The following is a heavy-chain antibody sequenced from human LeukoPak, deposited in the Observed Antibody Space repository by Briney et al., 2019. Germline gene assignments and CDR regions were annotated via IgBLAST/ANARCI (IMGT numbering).Heavy chain of an antibody. CDR2: ISYNGST. J-gene: IGHJ4*02. V-gene: IGHV4-39*07. Sequence: PSETLSLTCAVSGASISSGSYFWDWIRQPPGKGLEWSGSISYNGSTYYKPSLKSRVTISVDTSKNQFSLKLTSVTAADTAVYFCARDRSKGNSFFDYWGQGTLVTVSS. CDR3: ARDRSKGNSFFDY. CDR1: GASISSGSYF. D-gene: IGHD5-18*01.